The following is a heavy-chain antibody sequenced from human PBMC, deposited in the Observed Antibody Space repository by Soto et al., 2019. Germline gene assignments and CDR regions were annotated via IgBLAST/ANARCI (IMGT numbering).Heavy chain of an antibody. J-gene: IGHJ4*01. V-gene: IGHV4-30-4*01. D-gene: IGHD2-15*01. Sequence: PSETLSLTCTVSGGSISSGDYYWSWIRQPPGKGLEWIGYIYYSGSTYYNPSLKSRVTISIDTSKNQFSLQLSSVTAADTAIYYCARDATLRHWGHGTLVTVSS. CDR2: IYYSGST. CDR1: GGSISSGDYY. CDR3: ARDATLRH.